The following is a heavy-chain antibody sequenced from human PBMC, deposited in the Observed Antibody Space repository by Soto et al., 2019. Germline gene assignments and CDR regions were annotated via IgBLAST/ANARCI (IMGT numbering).Heavy chain of an antibody. Sequence: GESLKISCAASGFTFDDYAMSWVRQTPGKGLEWVSGINWNGGRIGYADSVKGRFTISRDNAKNSLYLQMTSLSAEDTALYYCARGGIIVFGVVIRPHYMDVWGSGATVTVSS. CDR3: ARGGIIVFGVVIRPHYMDV. V-gene: IGHV3-20*04. CDR1: GFTFDDYA. D-gene: IGHD3-3*01. J-gene: IGHJ6*03. CDR2: INWNGGRI.